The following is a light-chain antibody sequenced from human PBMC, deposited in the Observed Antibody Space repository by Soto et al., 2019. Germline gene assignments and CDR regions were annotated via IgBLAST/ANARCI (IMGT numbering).Light chain of an antibody. CDR3: QQYGSSPIT. Sequence: EIVLTQSPGTLSLSPGERASLSCRASQSVSSEKLAWYQQKPGQAPRLLIFGASGRATGIPERFSGSGSGTDFSLTISRLEPEDSAVYYCQQYGSSPITFGQGTRLEIK. CDR2: GAS. J-gene: IGKJ5*01. V-gene: IGKV3-20*01. CDR1: QSVSSEK.